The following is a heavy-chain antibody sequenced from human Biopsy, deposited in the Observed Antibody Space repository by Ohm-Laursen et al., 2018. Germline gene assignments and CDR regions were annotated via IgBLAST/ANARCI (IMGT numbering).Heavy chain of an antibody. Sequence: ESLRISCKGSGYSFTNYWIGWVRQMPGKGLEWMGLIYPGDSDTRYSPSFQGQVTISVDKSISTAYVQWNSLKASDTAMYYCAKHGGQGDFWSGYPLAAFDIWGQGTMVTVSS. V-gene: IGHV5-51*01. D-gene: IGHD3-3*01. CDR3: AKHGGQGDFWSGYPLAAFDI. CDR2: IYPGDSDT. J-gene: IGHJ3*02. CDR1: GYSFTNYW.